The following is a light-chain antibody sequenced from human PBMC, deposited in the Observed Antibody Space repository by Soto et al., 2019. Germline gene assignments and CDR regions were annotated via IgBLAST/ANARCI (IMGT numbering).Light chain of an antibody. V-gene: IGKV3-11*01. CDR1: QSVSSY. J-gene: IGKJ4*01. Sequence: ETVLTQSPATLSLSPGERATISCRASQSVSSYLAWYQWKPGQAPRLLIYDASNRATGIPARFSGSGSGTDFTLTISSLEPEDFAVYYCQQRSDWPLTFGGGTKVEIK. CDR3: QQRSDWPLT. CDR2: DAS.